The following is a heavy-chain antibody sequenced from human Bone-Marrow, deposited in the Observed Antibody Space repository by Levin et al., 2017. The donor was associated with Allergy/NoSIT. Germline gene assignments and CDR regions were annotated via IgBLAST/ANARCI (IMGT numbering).Heavy chain of an antibody. CDR3: ARGLVQQ. J-gene: IGHJ1*01. Sequence: ASVKVSCKTSGYIFIDNHIHWVRQAPGQGLEWVGSTRPGSGGPRFDRQFQGRVTLTSDTSINTAYMELNGLRSDDTAIYFCARGLVQQWGQGTLVIVSS. V-gene: IGHV1-2*02. CDR2: TRPGSGGP. CDR1: GYIFIDNH.